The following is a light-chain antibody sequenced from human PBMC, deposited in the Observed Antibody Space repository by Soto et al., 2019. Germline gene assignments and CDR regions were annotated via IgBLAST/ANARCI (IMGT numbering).Light chain of an antibody. CDR2: AGS. J-gene: IGLJ2*01. CDR1: TSDVGGYNY. Sequence: QSALTQPASVSGSPGQSVTISCTATTSDVGGYNYLSWYQQHPGKAPKLILYAGSSRPSGVTNRFSGSKSGNTASLIISGLQPEDEADYRCTSYTRTTVVFGGGTQLTVL. CDR3: TSYTRTTVV. V-gene: IGLV2-14*03.